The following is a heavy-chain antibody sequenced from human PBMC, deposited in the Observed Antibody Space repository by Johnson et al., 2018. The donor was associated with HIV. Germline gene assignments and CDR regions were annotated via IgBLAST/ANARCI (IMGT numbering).Heavy chain of an antibody. CDR3: ARACRDGYTCDAFDI. J-gene: IGHJ3*02. Sequence: VQLVESGGGLVQPGGSLRLSCAASGFTVSSNYMTWVRQAPGKGLEWVSVLFSGGTTYYADSVKGSFTISRDNSKNTLFLQMNNLRAEDTAVFYCARACRDGYTCDAFDIWGQGTMVTVSS. CDR1: GFTVSSNY. D-gene: IGHD5-24*01. CDR2: LFSGGTT. V-gene: IGHV3-66*01.